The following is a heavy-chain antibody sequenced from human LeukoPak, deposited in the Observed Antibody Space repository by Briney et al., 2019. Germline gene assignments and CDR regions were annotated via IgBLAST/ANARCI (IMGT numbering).Heavy chain of an antibody. D-gene: IGHD6-13*01. J-gene: IGHJ4*02. V-gene: IGHV3-33*01. Sequence: GRSLRLSCAASGFTFSSYGMHWVRQAPGKGLEWVAVIWYDGSNKYYADSVKGRFTISRDNSKNTLYLQMNSLRAEDTAVYYCAGNHLYSSPPDYWGQGTLVTVSS. CDR2: IWYDGSNK. CDR3: AGNHLYSSPPDY. CDR1: GFTFSSYG.